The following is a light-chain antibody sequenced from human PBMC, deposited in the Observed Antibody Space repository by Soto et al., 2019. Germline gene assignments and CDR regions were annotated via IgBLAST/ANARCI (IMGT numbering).Light chain of an antibody. CDR3: QQFRSSPRT. CDR1: QSVGSDY. CDR2: GMF. J-gene: IGKJ1*01. Sequence: EIVLAQSPDTLSLSPCGRASLSFIASQSVGSDYVAWYQHRPGQPPRLLFSGMFRRASGVPDRFSGSGSGTDFSLTITTLEPQDSAVYVCQQFRSSPRTFGQGTKVDI. V-gene: IGKV3-20*01.